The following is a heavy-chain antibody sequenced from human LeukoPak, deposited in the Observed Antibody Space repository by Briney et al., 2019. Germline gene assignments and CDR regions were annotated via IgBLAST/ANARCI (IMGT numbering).Heavy chain of an antibody. CDR3: ARGGTHSSPSYYYYYYYMDV. J-gene: IGHJ6*03. D-gene: IGHD6-6*01. CDR2: IYYSGST. CDR1: GGSISSGGYY. V-gene: IGHV4-31*03. Sequence: SPETLSLTCTVSGGSISSGGYYWSWIRQHPGKGLEWIGYIYYSGSTYYNPSLKSRVTISVDTSKNQFSLKLSSVTAADTAVYYCARGGTHSSPSYYYYYYYMDVWGKGTTVTVSS.